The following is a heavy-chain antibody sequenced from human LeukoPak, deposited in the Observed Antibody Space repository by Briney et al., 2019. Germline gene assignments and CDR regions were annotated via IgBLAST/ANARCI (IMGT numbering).Heavy chain of an antibody. D-gene: IGHD3-16*01. J-gene: IGHJ4*02. Sequence: PSETLSLTCTISGSSITSVSHYWGWIRQPPGXXLXXXGDIYYTGSTYYSPPLRSRVTMSVHTSENQFSLRLNSVTAVDTAVYYCARRWGNIVGVTYEYWGQGTLVTVSS. CDR3: ARRWGNIVGVTYEY. V-gene: IGHV4-39*01. CDR2: IYYTGST. CDR1: GSSITSVSHY.